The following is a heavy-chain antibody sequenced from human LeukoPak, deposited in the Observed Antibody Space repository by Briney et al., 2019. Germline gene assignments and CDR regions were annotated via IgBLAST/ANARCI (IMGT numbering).Heavy chain of an antibody. CDR2: IYYSGST. CDR1: GGSISSYY. D-gene: IGHD3-22*01. CDR3: ARGVVITLFDY. Sequence: PSETLSLTCTVSGGSISSYYWGWIRQPPGKGLEWIGYIYYSGSTNYNPSLRSRVTISADTSKNQFSLKLSSVTAADTAVYYCARGVVITLFDYWGQGTLVTVSS. V-gene: IGHV4-59*01. J-gene: IGHJ4*02.